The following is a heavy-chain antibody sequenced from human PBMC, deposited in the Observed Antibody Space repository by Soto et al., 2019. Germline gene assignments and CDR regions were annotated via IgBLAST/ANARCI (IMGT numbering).Heavy chain of an antibody. CDR3: ARGGHVVVVTAALDY. CDR1: GDTFTEYY. Sequence: QVQLMKSGAEVKKPGASVKVSCKASGDTFTEYYIHWVRQAPGQGLEWMGTVNPSGGHTTYAQHFLGRVTMTRDTATSTLYMELTNLTSEDTAVYYCARGGHVVVVTAALDYWGQGTLVTVSS. CDR2: VNPSGGHT. V-gene: IGHV1-46*01. D-gene: IGHD2-21*02. J-gene: IGHJ4*02.